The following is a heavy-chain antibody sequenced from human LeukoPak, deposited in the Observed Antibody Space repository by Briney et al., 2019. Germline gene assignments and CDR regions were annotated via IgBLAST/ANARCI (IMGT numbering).Heavy chain of an antibody. CDR3: AKDTYYDSSGQFDY. V-gene: IGHV3-9*01. J-gene: IGHJ4*02. Sequence: RTGRSLRLSCAASGFTFDDYAMHWVRQAPGKGLEWVSGISWNSGSMGYADSVKGRFTISRDNAKNSLYLQMNSLRAEDTALYYCAKDTYYDSSGQFDYWGREPWSPSPQ. CDR2: ISWNSGSM. D-gene: IGHD3-22*01. CDR1: GFTFDDYA.